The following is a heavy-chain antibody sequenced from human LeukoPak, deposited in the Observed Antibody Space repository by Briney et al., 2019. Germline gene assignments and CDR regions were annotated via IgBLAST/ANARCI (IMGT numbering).Heavy chain of an antibody. CDR3: ARAYDSSGYETYYFDY. D-gene: IGHD3-22*01. J-gene: IGHJ4*02. V-gene: IGHV4-59*12. CDR1: GGSISSYY. CDR2: IYYSGST. Sequence: SETLSLTCTVSGGSISSYYWSWIRQPPGKGLVWIGYIYYSGSTNYNPSLKSRVTISVDTSKNQFSLKLSSVTAADTAVYYCARAYDSSGYETYYFDYWGQGTLVTVSS.